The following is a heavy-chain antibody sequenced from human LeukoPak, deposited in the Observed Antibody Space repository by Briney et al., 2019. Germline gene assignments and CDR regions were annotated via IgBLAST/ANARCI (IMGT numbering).Heavy chain of an antibody. Sequence: GGSLRLSCAASGFTFSSYAMHWVRQAPGKGLEWVAVISYDGSNKYYADSVKGRFTISRDNSKNTLYLQMNSLRAEDTAVYYCARDSPRELPHFDYWGQGTLVTVSS. CDR3: ARDSPRELPHFDY. V-gene: IGHV3-30-3*01. CDR2: ISYDGSNK. CDR1: GFTFSSYA. D-gene: IGHD1-26*01. J-gene: IGHJ4*02.